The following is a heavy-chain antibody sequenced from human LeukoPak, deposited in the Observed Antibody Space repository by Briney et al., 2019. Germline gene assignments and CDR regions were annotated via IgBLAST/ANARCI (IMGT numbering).Heavy chain of an antibody. CDR3: ARRSGVYYFDY. D-gene: IGHD3-10*01. J-gene: IGHJ4*02. Sequence: SETLSLTCTVSGGSISSSSYYWGWIRQPPGKGLEWIGSIYYSGSTYYNPSLKSRVTISVDTSKNQFSLRLSSVTAADTAVYYCARRSGVYYFDYWGQGTLVTVSS. CDR2: IYYSGST. CDR1: GGSISSSSYY. V-gene: IGHV4-39*01.